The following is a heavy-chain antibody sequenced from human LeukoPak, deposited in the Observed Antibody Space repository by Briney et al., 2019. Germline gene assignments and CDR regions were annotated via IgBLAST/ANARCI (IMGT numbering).Heavy chain of an antibody. CDR1: GGSFSGYY. Sequence: PSETLSLTCAVYGGSFSGYYWSWIRQPPGKGLEWIGEINHSGSTNYNPSLKSRVTISVDTSKNQFSLKLSSVTAADTAVYYCARGVDTAMVTTDFDYWGQGTLVTVSS. V-gene: IGHV4-34*01. J-gene: IGHJ4*02. D-gene: IGHD5-18*01. CDR3: ARGVDTAMVTTDFDY. CDR2: INHSGST.